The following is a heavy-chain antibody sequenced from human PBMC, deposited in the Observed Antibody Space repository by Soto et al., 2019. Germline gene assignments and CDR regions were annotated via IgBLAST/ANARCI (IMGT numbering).Heavy chain of an antibody. CDR3: ARDLEDIVLVPAAQSPYYYGMDV. J-gene: IGHJ6*02. V-gene: IGHV1-18*01. CDR2: ISAYNGNT. CDR1: GYTFTSYG. D-gene: IGHD2-2*01. Sequence: ASVKVSCKASGYTFTSYGISWVRQAPGQGLEWMGWISAYNGNTNYAQKLQGRVTMTTDTSTSTAYMELSSLRSEDTAVYYCARDLEDIVLVPAAQSPYYYGMDVWGQGTTVTSP.